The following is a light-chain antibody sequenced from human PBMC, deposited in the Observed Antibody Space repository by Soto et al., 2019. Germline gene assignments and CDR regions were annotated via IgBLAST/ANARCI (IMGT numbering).Light chain of an antibody. J-gene: IGLJ1*01. Sequence: QSVLTQPASVSGSPGQSITISCTGSSSDVRYYDSVSWYQQHPGKAPKLIIYEVSNRPSGVSDRFSGSKSGNTASLTISGLQAEDEVDYDCSSYTRNTVYVFGTGTKVTVL. V-gene: IGLV2-14*01. CDR3: SSYTRNTVYV. CDR1: SSDVRYYDS. CDR2: EVS.